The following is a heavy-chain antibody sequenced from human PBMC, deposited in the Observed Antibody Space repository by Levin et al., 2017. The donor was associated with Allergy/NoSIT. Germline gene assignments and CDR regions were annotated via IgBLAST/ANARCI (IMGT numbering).Heavy chain of an antibody. CDR1: GGSISSGDYY. Sequence: PSETLSLTCTVSGGSISSGDYYWSWIRQPPGKGLEWIGYIYYSGSTYYNPSLKSRVTISVDTSKNQFSLKLSSVTAADTAVYYCARGNTGPPEFDYWGQGTLVTVSS. CDR2: IYYSGST. CDR3: ARGNTGPPEFDY. V-gene: IGHV4-30-4*01. J-gene: IGHJ4*02. D-gene: IGHD1-14*01.